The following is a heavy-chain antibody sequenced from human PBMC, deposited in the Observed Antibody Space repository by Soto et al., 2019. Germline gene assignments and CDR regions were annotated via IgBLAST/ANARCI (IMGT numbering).Heavy chain of an antibody. D-gene: IGHD3-3*01. CDR1: GEYFTANY. CDR3: ATGGLFTS. V-gene: IGHV4-34*01. J-gene: IGHJ5*02. CDR2: INHSGNT. Sequence: QVHLQQWGAVLLKPSETLSLTCGISGEYFTANYWSWIRQTPGKGLEWLGEINHSGNTEYNPSLNSRVTISADTSQDQFSLKLPSVSAADTGVYYCATGGLFTSWGQGTLVTVSA.